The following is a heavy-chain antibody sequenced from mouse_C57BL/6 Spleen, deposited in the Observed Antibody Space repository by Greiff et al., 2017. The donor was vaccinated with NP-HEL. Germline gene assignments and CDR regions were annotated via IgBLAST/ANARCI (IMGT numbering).Heavy chain of an antibody. D-gene: IGHD1-1*01. CDR2: ISSGSSTI. J-gene: IGHJ1*03. CDR1: GFTFSDYG. V-gene: IGHV5-17*01. CDR3: AKDYYGSRGRYFDV. Sequence: EVKLMESGGGLVKPGGSLKLSCAASGFTFSDYGMHWVRQAPEKGLEWVAYISSGSSTIYYADTVKGRFTISRDNAKNTLFLQMTRLRSEDTAMYYCAKDYYGSRGRYFDVWGTGTTVTVSS.